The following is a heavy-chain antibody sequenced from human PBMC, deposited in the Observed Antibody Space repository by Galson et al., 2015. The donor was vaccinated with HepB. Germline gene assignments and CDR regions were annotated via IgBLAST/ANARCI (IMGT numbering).Heavy chain of an antibody. J-gene: IGHJ4*02. D-gene: IGHD5-12*01. CDR3: ASTKAGYSGYDLGFDY. CDR1: GFTVSSNY. CDR2: IYSGGRT. V-gene: IGHV3-66*02. Sequence: SLRLSCAASGFTVSSNYMSWVRQAPGKGLEWVSVIYSGGRTYYADSVQGRFTISRDNSKNTLYLQMNSLRAEDTAVYYCASTKAGYSGYDLGFDYWGQGTLVTVSS.